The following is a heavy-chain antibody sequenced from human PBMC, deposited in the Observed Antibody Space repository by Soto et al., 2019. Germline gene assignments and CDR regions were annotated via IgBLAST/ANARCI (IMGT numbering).Heavy chain of an antibody. CDR2: IKQDGGEK. CDR3: ARVGMTANYYYYGMDV. Sequence: EVQLVESGGGLVQPGGSLRLSCVASRFTFSTYWITWVRQAPGKGLEWVANIKQDGGEKYYMDSVKGRFTISRDNAKNSVYLQMNSLRAEDTAVYYCARVGMTANYYYYGMDVWGQGTTVTVSS. V-gene: IGHV3-7*03. J-gene: IGHJ6*02. D-gene: IGHD2-21*02. CDR1: RFTFSTYW.